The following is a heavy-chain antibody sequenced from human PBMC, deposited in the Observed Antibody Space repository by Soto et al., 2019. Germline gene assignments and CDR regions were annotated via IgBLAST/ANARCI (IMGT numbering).Heavy chain of an antibody. CDR3: ARGKDVWGSYRYKRGNWFDP. CDR2: INHSGST. J-gene: IGHJ5*02. V-gene: IGHV4-34*01. Sequence: QVQLQQWGAGLLKPSETLSLTCAVYGGSFSGYYWSWIRQPPGKGLEWIGEINHSGSTNYNPSLKSRVTISVDTSKNQFSLKLSSVTAADTAVYYCARGKDVWGSYRYKRGNWFDPWGQGTLVTVSS. CDR1: GGSFSGYY. D-gene: IGHD3-16*02.